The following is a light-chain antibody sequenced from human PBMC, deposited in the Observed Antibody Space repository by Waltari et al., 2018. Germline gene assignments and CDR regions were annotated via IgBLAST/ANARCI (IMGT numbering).Light chain of an antibody. J-gene: IGKJ1*01. V-gene: IGKV4-1*01. Sequence: DIVMTQSPDPLTVSPGEMATIHCRPSQSVSDHVNNKNYLAWYRQKPGQPPKLLISWASTRKFGVPDRFSGSGSGTEFTLTISSLQPEDVAVYYCQQYYNTPPTFGQGTKVEIK. CDR1: QSVSDHVNNKNY. CDR2: WAS. CDR3: QQYYNTPPT.